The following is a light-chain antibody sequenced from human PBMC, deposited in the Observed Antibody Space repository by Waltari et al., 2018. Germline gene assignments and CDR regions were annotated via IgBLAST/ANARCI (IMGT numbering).Light chain of an antibody. Sequence: EIVMTQSPVTLSVSPGERATLSCRASQSISSNLAWYQQKPGQSPRLLIHGASTRATGIPARCSGSGSGTDFTLTISSLQSEDLAVYFCQQYNTWPTFGGGTKVEIK. J-gene: IGKJ4*01. CDR1: QSISSN. CDR3: QQYNTWPT. V-gene: IGKV3-15*01. CDR2: GAS.